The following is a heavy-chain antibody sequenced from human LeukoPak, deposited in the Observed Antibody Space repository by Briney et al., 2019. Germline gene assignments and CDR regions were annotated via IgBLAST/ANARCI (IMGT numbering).Heavy chain of an antibody. V-gene: IGHV7-4-1*02. Sequence: ASVKVSCKASGYTFTSYAMNWVRQAPGQGLEWMGWINTNTGNPTYAQGFTGRFVFSLDTSVSTAYLQISSLKAEDTAVYYCAREQDPLWLVLLGDYWGQGTLVTVSS. CDR3: AREQDPLWLVLLGDY. J-gene: IGHJ4*02. CDR2: INTNTGNP. CDR1: GYTFTSYA. D-gene: IGHD6-19*01.